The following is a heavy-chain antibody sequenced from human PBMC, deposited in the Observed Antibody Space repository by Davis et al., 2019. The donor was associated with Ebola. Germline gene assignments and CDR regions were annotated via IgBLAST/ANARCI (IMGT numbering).Heavy chain of an antibody. CDR1: GFSFSTYV. CDR3: AKDPSSAAATDFDY. Sequence: PGGSLRLSCAASGFSFSTYVMTWVRQAPEKGLEWVSAISSGSDITYYAESVKGRFTISRDNSKSTLFLQMNSLRSEDTAVYYCAKDPSSAAATDFDYWGQGTLVTVSS. J-gene: IGHJ4*02. CDR2: ISSGSDIT. D-gene: IGHD6-13*01. V-gene: IGHV3-23*01.